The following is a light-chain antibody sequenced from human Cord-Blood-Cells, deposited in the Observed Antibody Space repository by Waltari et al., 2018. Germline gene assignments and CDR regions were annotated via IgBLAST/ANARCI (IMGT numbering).Light chain of an antibody. V-gene: IGKV1-39*01. CDR2: AAS. CDR1: QTNSSY. Sequence: DIQLTQSPTSLSASAGDIVTITCRASQTNSSYLNWYQQKPGKAPKLLIYAASSLQSGVPSRFSGSGSGTDFTLTISSLQPEDVATYYCQQSYSTPCTFGPGTKVDIK. CDR3: QQSYSTPCT. J-gene: IGKJ3*01.